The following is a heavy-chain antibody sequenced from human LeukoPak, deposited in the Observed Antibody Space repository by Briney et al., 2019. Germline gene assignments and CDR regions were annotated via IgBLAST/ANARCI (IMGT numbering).Heavy chain of an antibody. CDR3: ARAGQGDFWSGLRYFDY. Sequence: SETLSLTCTVSGGSISSGGYYWSWIRQHPGKGLEWIGYIYYSGSTNYNPSLKSRVTISVDTSKNHFSLKLSSVTAADTAVYYCARAGQGDFWSGLRYFDYWGQGTLVTVSS. D-gene: IGHD3-3*01. J-gene: IGHJ4*02. V-gene: IGHV4-61*03. CDR2: IYYSGST. CDR1: GGSISSGGYY.